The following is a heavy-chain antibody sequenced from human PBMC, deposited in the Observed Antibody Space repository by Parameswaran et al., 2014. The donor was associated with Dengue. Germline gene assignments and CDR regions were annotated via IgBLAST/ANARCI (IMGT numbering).Heavy chain of an antibody. V-gene: IGHV1-69*01. J-gene: IGHJ4*02. Sequence: WVRQAPGQGLEWMGGIIPIFGRGNYAQKFQDRVTITADESTSAAYLELSSLRSDDTAVYYCARVGHRNNGDYEDYWGQGTLVTVSS. CDR2: IIPIFGRG. D-gene: IGHD4-17*01. CDR3: ARVGHRNNGDYEDY.